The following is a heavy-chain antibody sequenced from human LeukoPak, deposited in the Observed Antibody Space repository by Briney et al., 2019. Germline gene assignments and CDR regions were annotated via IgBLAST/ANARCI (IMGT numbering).Heavy chain of an antibody. J-gene: IGHJ4*02. CDR2: IYPGDSDT. D-gene: IGHD3-22*01. V-gene: IGHV5-51*01. CDR1: GYSFTSYW. Sequence: GESLKISCKGSGYSFTSYWIGWVRQMPGKGLEWMGIIYPGDSDTRYSPSFQGQVTISADKSISTAYLQWSSLKASDTAMYYCARHEIGYDSSGYPYYWGQGTLVTVSS. CDR3: ARHEIGYDSSGYPYY.